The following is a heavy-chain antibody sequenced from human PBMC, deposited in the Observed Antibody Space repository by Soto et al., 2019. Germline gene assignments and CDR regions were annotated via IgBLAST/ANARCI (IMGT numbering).Heavy chain of an antibody. J-gene: IGHJ6*02. CDR3: ARDGRARSAYSSDYYYSSGMEV. CDR1: GFIFSTYS. V-gene: IGHV3-48*02. D-gene: IGHD3-3*01. Sequence: PGGSLRLSCAASGFIFSTYSMNWVRQAPGKGLEWVSYISTSTSTIYYADSVKGRFTISRDNAKNSLYLQMNSLREEDTAVYFCARDGRARSAYSSDYYYSSGMEVWGQGTKVTVS. CDR2: ISTSTSTI.